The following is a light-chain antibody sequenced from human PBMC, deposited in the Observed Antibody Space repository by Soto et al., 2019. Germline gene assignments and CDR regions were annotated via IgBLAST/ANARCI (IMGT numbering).Light chain of an antibody. J-gene: IGLJ1*01. CDR3: CSYATTSTYV. V-gene: IGLV2-23*01. Sequence: QSALTQPASVSGSPGQSITISCTGTSSDVGNYNLVSWYQHHPGKAPKLMIYGGSKRPSGVSNRFSGSKSGNTASLTISGLQAEDECDYYCCSYATTSTYVFGTGTKVTVL. CDR1: SSDVGNYNL. CDR2: GGS.